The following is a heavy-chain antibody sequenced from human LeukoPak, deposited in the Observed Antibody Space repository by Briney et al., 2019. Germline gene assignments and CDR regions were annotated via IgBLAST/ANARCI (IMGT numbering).Heavy chain of an antibody. CDR2: IIPIFGTA. V-gene: IGHV1-69*13. D-gene: IGHD6-13*01. CDR1: GGTFSSYA. Sequence: SVKVSCTASGGTFSSYAISWVRQAPGQGLEWMGGIIPIFGTANYAQKFQGRVTITADESTSTAYMELSSLRSEDTAVYYCARVAGIAAAGPFDYWGQGTLVTVSS. CDR3: ARVAGIAAAGPFDY. J-gene: IGHJ4*02.